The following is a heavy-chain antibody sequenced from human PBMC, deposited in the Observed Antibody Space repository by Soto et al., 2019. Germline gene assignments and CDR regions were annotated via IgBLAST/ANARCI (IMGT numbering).Heavy chain of an antibody. CDR2: FDPEDGET. V-gene: IGHV1-24*01. CDR3: ATALGDVLRYFDWPPDAFDI. CDR1: GYTLTELS. J-gene: IGHJ3*02. Sequence: ASVKVSCKVSGYTLTELSMHWVRQAPGKGLEWMGGFDPEDGETIYAQKFQGRVTMTEDTSTDTAYMELSSLRSEDTAVYYCATALGDVLRYFDWPPDAFDIWGQGTMVTVS. D-gene: IGHD3-9*01.